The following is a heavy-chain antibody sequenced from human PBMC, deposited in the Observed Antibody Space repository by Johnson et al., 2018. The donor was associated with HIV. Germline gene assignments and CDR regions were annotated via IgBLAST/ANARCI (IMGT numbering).Heavy chain of an antibody. CDR1: GFTFDDYA. CDR3: ARESPLGGSGSGGPGAFDI. Sequence: VQLVESGGGVVQPGRSLRLSCAASGFTFDDYAMHWVRQAPGKGLEWVSGISWNSGSIGYADSVKGRFTISRDNAKNSLYLQMNSLRAEDTAVYYCARESPLGGSGSGGPGAFDIWGQGTMVTVSS. V-gene: IGHV3-9*01. CDR2: ISWNSGSI. D-gene: IGHD3-10*01. J-gene: IGHJ3*02.